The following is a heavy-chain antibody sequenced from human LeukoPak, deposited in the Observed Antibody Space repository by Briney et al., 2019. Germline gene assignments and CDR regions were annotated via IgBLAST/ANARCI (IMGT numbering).Heavy chain of an antibody. J-gene: IGHJ4*02. CDR1: GYTFTSYY. CDR2: VNPSGGST. V-gene: IGHV1-46*01. Sequence: ASVKVSCKASGYTFTSYYIHWVRQAPGQGLEWVGIVNPSGGSTSYAQKFQGRVTVTRDTSTTTVHMELRGLRSEDTAVYYCARDQEGFDYWGQGTVVTVSS. CDR3: ARDQEGFDY.